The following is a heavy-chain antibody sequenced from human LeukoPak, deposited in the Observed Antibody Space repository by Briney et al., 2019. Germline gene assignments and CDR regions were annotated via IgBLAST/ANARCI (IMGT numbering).Heavy chain of an antibody. CDR2: MNPNGGNT. J-gene: IGHJ4*02. D-gene: IGHD3-16*01. CDR1: GYTFTSYD. Sequence: ASVKVSCKASGYTFTSYDINWVRQATGQGLEWMGWMNPNGGNTGYAQKFQGRVTITRNTSISTAYMELSSLRSEDTAVYYCARDQGDITFGAVPNPRFDYWGQGTLVTVSS. CDR3: ARDQGDITFGAVPNPRFDY. V-gene: IGHV1-8*03.